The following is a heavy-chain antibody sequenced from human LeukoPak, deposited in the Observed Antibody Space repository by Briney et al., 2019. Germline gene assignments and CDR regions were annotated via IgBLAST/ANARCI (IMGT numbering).Heavy chain of an antibody. D-gene: IGHD2-15*01. CDR1: GFTFSSYA. J-gene: IGHJ4*02. Sequence: GGSLRLSCAASGFTFSSYAMSWVRQAPGKGLEWVSVISGSGGSTYYADSVKGRFTISRDNSKNTLYLQMNSLRAEDTAVYYCAKDQQTSYCSGGSCYTSFDYWGQGTLVTVSS. CDR2: ISGSGGST. CDR3: AKDQQTSYCSGGSCYTSFDY. V-gene: IGHV3-23*01.